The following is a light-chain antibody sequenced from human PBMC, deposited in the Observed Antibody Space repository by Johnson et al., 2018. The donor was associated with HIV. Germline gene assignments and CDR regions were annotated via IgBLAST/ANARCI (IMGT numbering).Light chain of an antibody. CDR1: SSNIGNNY. CDR2: EKN. J-gene: IGLJ1*01. CDR3: ATWDSSLNPHYV. V-gene: IGLV1-51*02. Sequence: QSVLTQPPSVSAAPGQKVTISCSGSSSNIGNNYVSWYQQLPGTAPKLLIYEKNKRPSGIPDRFSASKSGTSATLGITGLRTGDEADYYCATWDSSLNPHYVFGTGTKVTVL.